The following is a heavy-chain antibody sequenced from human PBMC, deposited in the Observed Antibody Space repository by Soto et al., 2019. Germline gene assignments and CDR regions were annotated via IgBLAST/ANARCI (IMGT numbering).Heavy chain of an antibody. D-gene: IGHD6-13*01. V-gene: IGHV1-69*12. J-gene: IGHJ3*02. CDR1: GGTFSSYA. Sequence: QVQLVQSGAEVKKPGSSLKVSCKASGGTFSSYAISWVRQAPGQGLEWMGGIIPIFGTANYAQKFQGRVTITADESTSTAYMELSSLRSEDTAVYYCAQLPYSSSWYDDYFAFDIWGQGTMVTVSS. CDR2: IIPIFGTA. CDR3: AQLPYSSSWYDDYFAFDI.